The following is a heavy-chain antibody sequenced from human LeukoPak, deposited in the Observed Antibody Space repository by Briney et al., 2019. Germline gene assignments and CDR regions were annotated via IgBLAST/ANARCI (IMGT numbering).Heavy chain of an antibody. D-gene: IGHD3-22*01. CDR3: VREHYDSSGYFHY. CDR1: GGSISSDY. V-gene: IGHV4-59*01. CDR2: IYYSGST. J-gene: IGHJ4*02. Sequence: SETLSLTCTVSGGSISSDYWSWIRQPPGKGLEWIGYIYYSGSTNYNPSLKSRLTISVDTSKDQFSLKLSSVTAADTAVYYCVREHYDSSGYFHYWGQGTLVTVSS.